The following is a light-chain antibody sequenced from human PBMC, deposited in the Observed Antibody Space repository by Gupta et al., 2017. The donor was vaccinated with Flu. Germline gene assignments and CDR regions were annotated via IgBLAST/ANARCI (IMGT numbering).Light chain of an antibody. Sequence: QSALTQPPSVSGSPGQSVTISCTGTSSDVGNYNRVSWYQQSPGTAPKLMIYEVSNRPSGVPDRFFGSKSGNTASLTISGLQAEDEADFYCSSYTSSSTYVFGTGTKVTVL. J-gene: IGLJ1*01. CDR2: EVS. CDR3: SSYTSSSTYV. V-gene: IGLV2-18*02. CDR1: SSDVGNYNR.